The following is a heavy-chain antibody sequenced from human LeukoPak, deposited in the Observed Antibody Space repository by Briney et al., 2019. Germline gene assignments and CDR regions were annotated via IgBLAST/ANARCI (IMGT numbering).Heavy chain of an antibody. V-gene: IGHV3-7*01. CDR3: ARDFWGAYRVDFFDF. J-gene: IGHJ4*02. D-gene: IGHD3-3*01. CDR1: GFTFSSTW. Sequence: PGGSLRLSCAASGFTFSSTWMSWVRQSLGTGLEWVANIRQDGSDRYYIDSVRGRFTISRDNAQNSLYLQMNSLGADDTAIYYCARDFWGAYRVDFFDFWGQGTLVTVSS. CDR2: IRQDGSDR.